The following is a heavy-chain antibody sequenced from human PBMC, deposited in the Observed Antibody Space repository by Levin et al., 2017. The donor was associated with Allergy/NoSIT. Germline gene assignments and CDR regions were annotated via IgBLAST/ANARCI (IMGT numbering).Heavy chain of an antibody. CDR1: GFTFSSYS. Sequence: GESLKISCAASGFTFSSYSMNWVRQAPGKGLEWVSSISSSSSYIYYADSVKGRFTISRDNAKNSLYLQMNSLRAEDTAVYYCGVATRGDIWGQGTMVTVSS. CDR3: GVATRGDI. V-gene: IGHV3-21*01. D-gene: IGHD5-12*01. CDR2: ISSSSSYI. J-gene: IGHJ3*02.